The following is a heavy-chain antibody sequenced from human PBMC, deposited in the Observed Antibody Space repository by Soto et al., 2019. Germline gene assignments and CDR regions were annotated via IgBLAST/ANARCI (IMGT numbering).Heavy chain of an antibody. V-gene: IGHV3-53*01. D-gene: IGHD2-2*01. J-gene: IGHJ6*02. CDR3: ARDSGYCSSTSCYADYYYGMDV. CDR1: GFTVSSNY. Sequence: PGGSLRLSYAASGFTVSSNYMSWVLQAPGKGLEWVSVIYSGGSTYYADSVKDRFTISRDNSKNTLYLQMNSLRAGDTAVYYCARDSGYCSSTSCYADYYYGMDVWGQGTTVTVSS. CDR2: IYSGGST.